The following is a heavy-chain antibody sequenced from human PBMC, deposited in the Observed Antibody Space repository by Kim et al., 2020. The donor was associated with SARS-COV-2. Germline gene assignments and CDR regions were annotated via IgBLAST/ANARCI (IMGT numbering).Heavy chain of an antibody. D-gene: IGHD6-19*01. CDR1: GGSISSSSYY. CDR3: ARQDEMRIAVAGWGGISYYYYYGMDV. J-gene: IGHJ6*02. CDR2: IYYSGST. V-gene: IGHV4-39*01. Sequence: SETLSLTCTVSGGSISSSSYYWGWIRQPPGKGLEWIGSIYYSGSTYYNPSLKSRVTISVDTSKNQFSLKLSSVTAADTAVYYCARQDEMRIAVAGWGGISYYYYYGMDVWGQGTTVTVSS.